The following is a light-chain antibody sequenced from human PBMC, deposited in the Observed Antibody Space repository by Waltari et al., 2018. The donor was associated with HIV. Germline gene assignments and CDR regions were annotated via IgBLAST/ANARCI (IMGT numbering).Light chain of an antibody. Sequence: SVVTQPPSASGTPGQRVTISCSGNTSNIGSNYVFWYQHLPGTAPKLLIHRNDPRPSGVPGRFSGSTSGTSASLAISGLRSEDEADYYCVTWDDSLRGVVFGGGTKVAVL. CDR3: VTWDDSLRGVV. CDR2: RND. V-gene: IGLV1-47*01. CDR1: TSNIGSNY. J-gene: IGLJ2*01.